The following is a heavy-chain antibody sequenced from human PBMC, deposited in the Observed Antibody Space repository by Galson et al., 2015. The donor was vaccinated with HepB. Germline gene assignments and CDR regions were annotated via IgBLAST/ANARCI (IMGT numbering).Heavy chain of an antibody. D-gene: IGHD2-15*01. CDR2: ISYDGSNK. CDR1: GFTFTSYA. Sequence: SLRLSCAASGFTFTSYAMHLVRQAPGKGLEWVAVISYDGSNKYYADSVKGRFTISRDNSKNTLYLQMNSLRAEDTAVYYCARGISIVVVVAATDYYYGMDVWGQGTTVTVSS. V-gene: IGHV3-30*04. CDR3: ARGISIVVVVAATDYYYGMDV. J-gene: IGHJ6*02.